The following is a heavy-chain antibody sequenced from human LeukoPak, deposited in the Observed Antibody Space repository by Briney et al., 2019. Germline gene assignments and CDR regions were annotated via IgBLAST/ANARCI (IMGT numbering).Heavy chain of an antibody. V-gene: IGHV3-21*01. CDR1: GFTFNNYN. CDR3: AELGITMIGGV. D-gene: IGHD3-10*02. CDR2: ITSSGTYI. J-gene: IGHJ6*03. Sequence: PGGSLRLSCATSGFTFNNYNINWVRQAPGRALEWVSSITSSGTYIFYADSVKGRFTISRDNAKNSLYLQMNSLRAEDTAVYYCAELGITMIGGVWGKGTTVTISS.